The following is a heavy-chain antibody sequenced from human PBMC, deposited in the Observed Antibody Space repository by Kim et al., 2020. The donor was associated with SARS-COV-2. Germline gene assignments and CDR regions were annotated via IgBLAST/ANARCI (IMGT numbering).Heavy chain of an antibody. V-gene: IGHV6-1*01. CDR2: TYYRSKWYN. J-gene: IGHJ3*02. D-gene: IGHD3-10*01. Sequence: SQTLSLTCAISGDSVSSNSAAWNWIRQSPSRGLEWLGRTYYRSKWYNDYAVSVKSRITINPDTSKNQFSLQLNSVTPEDTAVYYCARDPYYYGSAPLEGAFDIWGQGTMVTVSS. CDR3: ARDPYYYGSAPLEGAFDI. CDR1: GDSVSSNSAA.